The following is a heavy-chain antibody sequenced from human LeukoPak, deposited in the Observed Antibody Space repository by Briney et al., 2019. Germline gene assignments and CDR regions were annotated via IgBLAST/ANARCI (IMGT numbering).Heavy chain of an antibody. CDR1: GFTFSSYG. D-gene: IGHD6-19*01. CDR3: AKPKYSSGWYRFYFDS. V-gene: IGHV3-23*01. J-gene: IGHJ4*02. CDR2: ISGSGGYT. Sequence: GGSLRLSCATSGFTFSSYGMGRVRQAPGKGLEWVSTISGSGGYTFYADSVKGRFTISRDNSKNTLYLQMNSLRAEDTAVYYCAKPKYSSGWYRFYFDSWGQGTLVTVSS.